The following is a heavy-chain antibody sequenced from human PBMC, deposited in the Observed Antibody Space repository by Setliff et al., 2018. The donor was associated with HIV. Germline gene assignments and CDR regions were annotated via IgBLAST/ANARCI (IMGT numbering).Heavy chain of an antibody. J-gene: IGHJ6*04. CDR1: GHTFSNSD. D-gene: IGHD3-10*01. CDR3: ASGKGVGGVIITGGLDV. Sequence: ASVKVSCKASGHTFSNSDIHWVRRATGQGLEWMGWMNPNTGVAGYALKFQGRVTMTRDTSISTAYMKLSSLTSEDTAVYWCASGKGVGGVIITGGLDVWGKGTTVTVSS. V-gene: IGHV1-8*01. CDR2: MNPNTGVA.